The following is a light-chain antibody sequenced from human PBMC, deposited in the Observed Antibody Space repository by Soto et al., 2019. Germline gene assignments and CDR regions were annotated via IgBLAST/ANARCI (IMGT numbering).Light chain of an antibody. V-gene: IGLV1-40*01. J-gene: IGLJ1*01. Sequence: QSVLTQPPSVSGAPGQSVTMSCTGSSSNIGAGYDVHWYQQLPGTAPKLLIFGNGNRPSGVPDRFSGSKSDTSASLAITGLQAEDEAGYYCQTYDSSLSGLLVFGTGTKVTVL. CDR3: QTYDSSLSGLLV. CDR1: SSNIGAGYD. CDR2: GNG.